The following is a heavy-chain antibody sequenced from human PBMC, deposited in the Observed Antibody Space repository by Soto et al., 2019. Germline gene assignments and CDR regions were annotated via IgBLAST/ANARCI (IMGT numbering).Heavy chain of an antibody. J-gene: IGHJ4*02. V-gene: IGHV4-34*01. CDR2: INHSGST. D-gene: IGHD3-9*01. CDR3: ARATETNYDILTGYYRLPRPLDY. Sequence: PSETLSLTCAVYGGSFSGYYWSWIRQPPGKGLEWIGEINHSGSTNYNPSLKSRVTISVDTSKNQFSLKLSSVTAADTAVYYCARATETNYDILTGYYRLPRPLDYWGQGTLVPVSS. CDR1: GGSFSGYY.